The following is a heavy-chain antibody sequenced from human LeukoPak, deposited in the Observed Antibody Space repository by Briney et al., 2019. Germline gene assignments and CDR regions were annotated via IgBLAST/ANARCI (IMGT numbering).Heavy chain of an antibody. Sequence: PGGSLRLSCAASGFTFSRYWVSWVRQAPGKGLEWVANIKQDGSEKYYVDSVKGRFTISRDNAKNSLYLQMNSLRAEDTAVYYCARANHYSDSIGYSLYYFDYWGQGTLVTVSS. CDR2: IKQDGSEK. V-gene: IGHV3-7*01. J-gene: IGHJ4*02. CDR3: ARANHYSDSIGYSLYYFDY. CDR1: GFTFSRYW. D-gene: IGHD3-22*01.